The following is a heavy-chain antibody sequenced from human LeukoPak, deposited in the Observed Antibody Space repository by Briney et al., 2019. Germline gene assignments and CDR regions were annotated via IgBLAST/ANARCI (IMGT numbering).Heavy chain of an antibody. D-gene: IGHD3-16*01. Sequence: SQTLSLTCTVSGGSISSGGYYWSWIRQHPGKGLEWIGYIYYSGSTYYNPSLKSRVAISVDTSKNQFSLKLSSVTAADTAVYYCARALKMITFGGVYFDYWGQGTLVTVPS. CDR1: GGSISSGGYY. CDR3: ARALKMITFGGVYFDY. V-gene: IGHV4-31*03. CDR2: IYYSGST. J-gene: IGHJ4*02.